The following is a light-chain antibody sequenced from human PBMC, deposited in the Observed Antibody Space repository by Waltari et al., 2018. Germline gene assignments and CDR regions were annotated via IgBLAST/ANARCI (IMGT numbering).Light chain of an antibody. CDR2: EDK. CDR3: CSYAGSAIWV. J-gene: IGLJ3*02. V-gene: IGLV2-23*01. Sequence: WYQQHPSKAPKRMIYEDKKLPSGVSNRFSGSKSGNTASLTISGLQAEDEADYYCCSYAGSAIWVFGGGTKLTVL.